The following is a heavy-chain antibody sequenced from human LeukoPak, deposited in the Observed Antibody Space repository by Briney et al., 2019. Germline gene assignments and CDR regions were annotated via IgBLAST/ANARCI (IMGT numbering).Heavy chain of an antibody. D-gene: IGHD6-13*01. CDR3: ARAFLQTSSWYFDAFDI. Sequence: SETLSLTCTVSGGSISSSGYFWGWIRQPPGKGLEWIGSIDYSGGTYYIPSLKGRITISPDTSKNHFSLELNSVTAADTAVYYCARAFLQTSSWYFDAFDIWGQGTMVTVSS. V-gene: IGHV4-39*07. CDR1: GGSISSSGYF. CDR2: IDYSGGT. J-gene: IGHJ3*02.